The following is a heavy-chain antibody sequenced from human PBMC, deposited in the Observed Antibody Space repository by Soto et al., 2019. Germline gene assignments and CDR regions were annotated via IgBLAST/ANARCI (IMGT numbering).Heavy chain of an antibody. Sequence: QVQLVQSGAEVKKPGASVKVSCKASGYTFTSYAMHWVRQAPGQRLEWMGWINAGNGYTKYSQKFQGRVTITRDTSASTAYMELSSLRSEDTAVYYCARSSYYYDSSGYYYYYYGMDVWGQGTTVTVSS. D-gene: IGHD3-22*01. J-gene: IGHJ6*02. CDR3: ARSSYYYDSSGYYYYYYGMDV. V-gene: IGHV1-3*01. CDR2: INAGNGYT. CDR1: GYTFTSYA.